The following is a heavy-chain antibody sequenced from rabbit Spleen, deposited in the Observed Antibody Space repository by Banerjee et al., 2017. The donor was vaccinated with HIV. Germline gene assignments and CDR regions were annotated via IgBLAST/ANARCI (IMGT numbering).Heavy chain of an antibody. CDR3: ARNYVNAFDP. V-gene: IGHV1S45*01. J-gene: IGHJ2*01. CDR2: IDTGSSGFT. D-gene: IGHD1-1*01. Sequence: QEQLVEYGGDLVKPGASLTLTCTASGVSFSSSSYMCWVRQAPGKGLEWIACIDTGSSGFTYFATWAQGRFTCSKTSSTTVTLQMTSLTAADTATYFCARNYVNAFDPWGPGTLVTVS. CDR1: GVSFSSSSY.